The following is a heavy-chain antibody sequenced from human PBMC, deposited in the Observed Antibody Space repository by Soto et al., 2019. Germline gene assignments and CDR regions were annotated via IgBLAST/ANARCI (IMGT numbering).Heavy chain of an antibody. D-gene: IGHD3-22*01. CDR3: ARQFDSDTTGYYYAY. CDR2: IMPIFGSA. Sequence: QVQLVQSVAEVKKPGSSVKVSCKASGGTFSRNTISWVRQAPGQGLEWMGGIMPIFGSANYAQKFQGRVTITADENTRTVYMELSRLRSEDTAVYYCARQFDSDTTGYYYAYWGQGTLVTVSS. V-gene: IGHV1-69*01. J-gene: IGHJ4*02. CDR1: GGTFSRNT.